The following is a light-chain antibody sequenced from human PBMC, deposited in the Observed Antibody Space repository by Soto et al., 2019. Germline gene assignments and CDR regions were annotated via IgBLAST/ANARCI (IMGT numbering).Light chain of an antibody. CDR1: QSVSDNY. CDR2: GAS. Sequence: EIVLTQSPGTLSLSPGERATLSCRASQSVSDNYLAWYKQKPGQAPRLLIYGASSRATGIPDRFSGSGSGTDFTLTIGRLEPEDFAVYYCQQYGSSPRTFGGGTKVDIK. J-gene: IGKJ4*01. V-gene: IGKV3-20*01. CDR3: QQYGSSPRT.